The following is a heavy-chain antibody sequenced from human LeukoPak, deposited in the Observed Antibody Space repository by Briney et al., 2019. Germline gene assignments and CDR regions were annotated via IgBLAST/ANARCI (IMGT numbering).Heavy chain of an antibody. CDR3: ARCSDSDQLLLYYYYYYMDF. CDR1: GFTFSSYS. CDR2: ISSSRSTI. J-gene: IGHJ6*03. D-gene: IGHD2-2*01. V-gene: IGHV3-48*04. Sequence: GGSLRLSCAASGFTFSSYSMNWVRQAPGKGLEWVSYISSSRSTIYYADSVKGRFTISRDNAQNSLYLKINSLRAQDTAMSSWARCSDSDQLLLYYYYYYMDFWGKGATVTVSS.